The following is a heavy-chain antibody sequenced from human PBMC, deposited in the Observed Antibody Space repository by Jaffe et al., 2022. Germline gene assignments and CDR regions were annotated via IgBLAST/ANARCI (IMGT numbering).Heavy chain of an antibody. J-gene: IGHJ3*02. CDR1: GGTFSSYA. D-gene: IGHD5-12*01. CDR2: IIPIFGTA. Sequence: QVQLVQSGAEVKKPGSSVKVSCKASGGTFSSYAISWVRQAPGQGLEWMGGIIPIFGTANYAQKFQGRVTITTDESTSTAYMELSSLRSEDTAVYYCARAPNDNYSGYDYEADGAFDIWGQGTMVTVSS. V-gene: IGHV1-69*05. CDR3: ARAPNDNYSGYDYEADGAFDI.